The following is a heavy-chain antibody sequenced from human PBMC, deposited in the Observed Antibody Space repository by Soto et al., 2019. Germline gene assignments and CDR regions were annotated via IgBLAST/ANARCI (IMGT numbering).Heavy chain of an antibody. J-gene: IGHJ3*02. V-gene: IGHV1-46*01. CDR1: GYTFTSYY. CDR2: INPSGGST. D-gene: IGHD6-13*01. Sequence: QVQLVQSGAEVKKPGASVKVSCKASGYTFTSYYMHWVRQAPGQGLEWMGIINPSGGSTSYAQKFQGRVTLPRDTSTSPVYMELSSLRSEDTAVYYCDPYGTAAAVDAFDIWGQGTMVTVSS. CDR3: DPYGTAAAVDAFDI.